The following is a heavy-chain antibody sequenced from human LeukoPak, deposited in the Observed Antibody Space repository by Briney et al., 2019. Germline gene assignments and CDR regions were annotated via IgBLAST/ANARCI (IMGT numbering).Heavy chain of an antibody. CDR2: INNSSNSI. D-gene: IGHD3-3*01. Sequence: GGSLRLSCVASGFTFSSYSMNWVRQAPGKGLEWVSYINNSSNSIYNADSVKGRFTISRDNAKNSVYLQMDSLRAEDTAVYYCARGVQEGFLEWVGDYWGQGAMVTVSS. CDR1: GFTFSSYS. CDR3: ARGVQEGFLEWVGDY. V-gene: IGHV3-48*01. J-gene: IGHJ4*02.